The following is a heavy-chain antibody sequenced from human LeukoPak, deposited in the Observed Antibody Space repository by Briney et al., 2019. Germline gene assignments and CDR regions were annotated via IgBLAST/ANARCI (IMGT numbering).Heavy chain of an antibody. CDR1: GFTFDDYA. CDR2: ISWDGDST. J-gene: IGHJ4*02. D-gene: IGHD3-22*01. Sequence: GGSLRLSCAASGFTFDDYAMHWVRQAPGKGLERVSLISWDGDSTYYSDSVKGRFTISRDNNKNSLYLQMNSLRTEDTALYYCATAPYDSIGIFDYWGQGTLSPSPQ. CDR3: ATAPYDSIGIFDY. V-gene: IGHV3-43D*03.